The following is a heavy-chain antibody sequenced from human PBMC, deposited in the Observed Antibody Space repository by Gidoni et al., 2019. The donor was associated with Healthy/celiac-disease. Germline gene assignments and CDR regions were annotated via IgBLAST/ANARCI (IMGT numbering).Heavy chain of an antibody. J-gene: IGHJ6*03. CDR1: GVSISSGGYS. CDR3: ARRYSGYGCNYYMDV. V-gene: IGHV4-30-2*01. Sequence: HLQLQESGSGLVKPSQTLSLTCAVSGVSISSGGYSWCWIRQPPGKGLEWIGYIYHSGSTYYNPSLKSRVTISVDRSKNQFSLKLSSVTAADTAVYYCARRYSGYGCNYYMDVWGKGTTVTVSS. CDR2: IYHSGST. D-gene: IGHD5-12*01.